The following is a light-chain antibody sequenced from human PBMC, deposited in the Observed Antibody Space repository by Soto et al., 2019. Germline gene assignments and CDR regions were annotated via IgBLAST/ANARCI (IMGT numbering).Light chain of an antibody. V-gene: IGKV2-28*01. J-gene: IGKJ5*01. CDR3: MQGVQMPPIT. Sequence: DIVMTQSPLSLPVTPGEPASISCRSSQSLQHSNGYNYLDWYFQKPGQSXXLLXHLASNRASGVPVRFSGSGSGTDFTLNISSVEAEDVGLYYCMQGVQMPPITFGQGTRLEIK. CDR1: QSLQHSNGYNY. CDR2: LAS.